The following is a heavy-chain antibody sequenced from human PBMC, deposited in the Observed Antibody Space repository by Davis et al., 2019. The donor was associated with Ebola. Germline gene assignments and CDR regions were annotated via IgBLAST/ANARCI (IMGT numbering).Heavy chain of an antibody. V-gene: IGHV4-34*01. CDR3: ARGPDWFDP. J-gene: IGHJ5*02. CDR2: INHSGST. CDR1: GGSFSGYY. Sequence: SETLSLTCAVYGGSFSGYYWSWIRQPPGKGLEWIGEINHSGSTNYNPSLKSRVTISVDTSKSQLKVSSVTAADTAVYYCARGPDWFDPWGQGTLVTVSS.